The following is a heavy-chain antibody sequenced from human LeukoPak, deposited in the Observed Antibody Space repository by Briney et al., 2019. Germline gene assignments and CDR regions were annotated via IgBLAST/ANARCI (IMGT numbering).Heavy chain of an antibody. CDR1: GFTFSSYA. J-gene: IGHJ4*02. CDR2: ISGSGVST. Sequence: GGSLRLSCAASGFTFSSYAMSWVRQAPGKGLDWVSAISGSGVSTYYADSVKGRFTISRGNSKNTLYLQMNSLRAEDTAVYYCAKRGMTTIKEGFDYWGQGTLVTVSS. CDR3: AKRGMTTIKEGFDY. D-gene: IGHD5-24*01. V-gene: IGHV3-23*01.